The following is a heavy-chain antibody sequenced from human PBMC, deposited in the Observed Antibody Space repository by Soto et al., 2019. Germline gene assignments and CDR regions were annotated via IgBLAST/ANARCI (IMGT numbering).Heavy chain of an antibody. J-gene: IGHJ4*02. CDR3: ARCRNYFDY. CDR1: GGSISSGGYS. V-gene: IGHV4-30-2*01. Sequence: LSLTCAVSGGSISSGGYSWSWIRQPPGKGLEWIGYIYHSGSTYYNPSLKSRVTISVDRSKNQFSLKLSSVTAADTAVYYCARCRNYFDYWGQGTLVTVSS. CDR2: IYHSGST.